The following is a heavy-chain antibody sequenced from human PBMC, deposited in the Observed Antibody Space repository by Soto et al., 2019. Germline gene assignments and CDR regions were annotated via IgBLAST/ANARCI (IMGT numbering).Heavy chain of an antibody. D-gene: IGHD1-26*01. Sequence: EVQLLESGGGLVKPGGSLRLSCAASGFSFISAGRNWVRQAPGRGLEWVGRIRTKSEGETTDYPAPVKGRFSISRDDSKTTLYLQMTSLKIEDTAVYFCTTGSVEGYWGQGTLVTVSS. CDR2: IRTKSEGETT. V-gene: IGHV3-15*07. CDR1: GFSFISAG. J-gene: IGHJ4*02. CDR3: TTGSVEGY.